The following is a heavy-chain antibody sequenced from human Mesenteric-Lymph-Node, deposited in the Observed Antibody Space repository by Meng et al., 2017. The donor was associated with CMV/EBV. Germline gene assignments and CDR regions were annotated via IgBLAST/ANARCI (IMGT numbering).Heavy chain of an antibody. V-gene: IGHV1-46*01. Sequence: SGYIFTSYYMHWVRQAPGQGLEWMGLINPSDGDTSSAQKFQGRVSMTRDTSITTAYMEVSRLRSDDTAVYYCARVNIAAAGRYFDYWGQGTLVTVSS. CDR3: ARVNIAAAGRYFDY. CDR2: INPSDGDT. D-gene: IGHD6-13*01. CDR1: GYIFTSYY. J-gene: IGHJ4*02.